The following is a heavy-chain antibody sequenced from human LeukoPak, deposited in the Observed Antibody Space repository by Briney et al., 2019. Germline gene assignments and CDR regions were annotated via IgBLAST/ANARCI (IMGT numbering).Heavy chain of an antibody. V-gene: IGHV3-23*01. Sequence: GGSLRLSCAASGFTFSSYAMSWVRQAPGKGLEWVSAISGSGGSTYYADSVKGRFTISRDNSRDTLYLQMNSLRAEDTALYYFAKGYYDYVWGSYYFDYWGQGTLVTVSS. J-gene: IGHJ4*02. CDR1: GFTFSSYA. D-gene: IGHD3-16*01. CDR2: ISGSGGST. CDR3: AKGYYDYVWGSYYFDY.